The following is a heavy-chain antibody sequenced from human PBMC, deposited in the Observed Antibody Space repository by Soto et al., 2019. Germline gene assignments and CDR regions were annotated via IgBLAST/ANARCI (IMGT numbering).Heavy chain of an antibody. V-gene: IGHV3-66*01. D-gene: IGHD3-22*01. CDR2: IYSGGST. CDR3: ARDTYYYDCSGYYLDAFDI. CDR1: GFTVSSNY. J-gene: IGHJ3*02. Sequence: PGGSLRLSCAASGFTVSSNYMSWVRQAPGKGLEWVSVIYSGGSTYYADSVKGRFTISRDNSKNTLYLQMNSLRAEDTAVYYCARDTYYYDCSGYYLDAFDIWGQGTMVTVSS.